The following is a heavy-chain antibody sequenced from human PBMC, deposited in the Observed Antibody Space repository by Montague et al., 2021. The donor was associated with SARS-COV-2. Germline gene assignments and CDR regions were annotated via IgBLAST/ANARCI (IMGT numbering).Heavy chain of an antibody. V-gene: IGHV4-61*02. CDR3: ARPLVRGVPKAFDI. J-gene: IGHJ3*02. Sequence: TLSLTCTVSGGSISYGSYFWTWIRQPAGKGLEWIGRIHSSGSTNYNPSLKSRVAISIDTSKYQFSLNLTSVTAADTAVYYCARPLVRGVPKAFDIWDQGALVIVSS. D-gene: IGHD3-10*01. CDR1: GGSISYGSYF. CDR2: IHSSGST.